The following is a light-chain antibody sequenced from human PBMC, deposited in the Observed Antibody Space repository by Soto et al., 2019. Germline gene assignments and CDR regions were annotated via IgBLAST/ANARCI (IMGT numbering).Light chain of an antibody. Sequence: EIVLTQSPGTLSLSPGERATLSCRASQSVSSSYLAWYQQKPGQAPRLLIYGASSRATGIPDRFSGSGSGTDFTLTISRLEPEDFAVYYCQQYGSSPGTFGQATKVDI. CDR1: QSVSSSY. CDR3: QQYGSSPGT. J-gene: IGKJ1*01. V-gene: IGKV3-20*01. CDR2: GAS.